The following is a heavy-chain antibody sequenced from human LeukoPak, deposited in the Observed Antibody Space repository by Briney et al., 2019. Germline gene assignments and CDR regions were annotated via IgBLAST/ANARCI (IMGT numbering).Heavy chain of an antibody. CDR2: INPNSGGT. CDR3: ARDSAEDYYDSSGYYQSDAFDI. Sequence: ASVKVPCKASGYTFTGYYMHWVRQAPGQGLEWMGWINPNSGGTNYAQKFQGRVTMTRDTSISTAYMELSRLRSDDTAVYYCARDSAEDYYDSSGYYQSDAFDIWGQGTMVTVSS. D-gene: IGHD3-22*01. V-gene: IGHV1-2*02. J-gene: IGHJ3*02. CDR1: GYTFTGYY.